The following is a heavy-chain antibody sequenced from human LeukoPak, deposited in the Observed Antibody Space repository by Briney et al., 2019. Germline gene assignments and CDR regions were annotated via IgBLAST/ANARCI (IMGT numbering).Heavy chain of an antibody. CDR2: ITSSSSYM. CDR1: GFSFSDYN. V-gene: IGHV3-21*04. J-gene: IGHJ4*02. Sequence: GGSLRLSCAASGFSFSDYNMNWVRQAPGKGLEWVSSITSSSSYMYYADSVKGRFTISRDNAGNSLYLQMDSLRAEDTAVYYCANHASGSYPDYWGQGTLVTVSS. D-gene: IGHD1-26*01. CDR3: ANHASGSYPDY.